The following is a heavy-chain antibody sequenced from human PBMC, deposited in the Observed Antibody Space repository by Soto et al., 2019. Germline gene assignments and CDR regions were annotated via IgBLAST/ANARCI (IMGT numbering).Heavy chain of an antibody. D-gene: IGHD4-17*01. Sequence: GGSLRLSCAASGFTFSSYGMHWVRQAPGKGLEWVAVIWYDGSNKYYADSVKGRFTISRDNSKNTLYLQMNSLRAEDTAVYYCARVPHDYGDYYGMDVWGQGTTVTVSS. CDR3: ARVPHDYGDYYGMDV. J-gene: IGHJ6*02. V-gene: IGHV3-33*01. CDR2: IWYDGSNK. CDR1: GFTFSSYG.